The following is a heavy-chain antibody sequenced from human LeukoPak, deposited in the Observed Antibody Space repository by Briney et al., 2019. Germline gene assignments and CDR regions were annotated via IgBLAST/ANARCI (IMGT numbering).Heavy chain of an antibody. J-gene: IGHJ4*02. CDR2: ISSSGSTI. D-gene: IGHD2-2*01. CDR1: GFTFGDYA. V-gene: IGHV3-48*01. Sequence: GRSLRLSCTASGFTFGDYAMSWVRQAPGKGLEWVSYISSSGSTIYYADSVKGRFTISRDNAKNSLYLQMNSLRAEDTAVYYCAVLTYQLLDYYFDYWGQGTLVTVSS. CDR3: AVLTYQLLDYYFDY.